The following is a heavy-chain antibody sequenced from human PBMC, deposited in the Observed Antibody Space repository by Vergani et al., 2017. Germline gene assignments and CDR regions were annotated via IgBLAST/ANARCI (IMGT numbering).Heavy chain of an antibody. Sequence: QLQLQESGPGLVKPSATLSLTCSVSGASIRSSNYYWGWIRQPPGKGLEWIASIYYSGSTYYNPSLKSRVTIFVDTSKNQFSLKLSSVTAADTAVYFCARHSTVEWLVKLGWIAPLGQGILVNVSS. CDR1: GASIRSSNYY. V-gene: IGHV4-39*01. CDR3: ARHSTVEWLVKLGWIAP. J-gene: IGHJ5*02. D-gene: IGHD6-19*01. CDR2: IYYSGST.